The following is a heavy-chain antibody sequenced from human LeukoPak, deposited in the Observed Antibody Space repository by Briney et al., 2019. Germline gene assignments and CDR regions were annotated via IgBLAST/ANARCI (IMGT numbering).Heavy chain of an antibody. Sequence: GGSLRLSCTASGFTFSNAWMSWVRQAPGKGLEWVGRIKSKTDGGTTDYAVPVKGRFTISRDDSKNTLYLQMSSLKTEDTAVYYCTRDLYYYMDVWGKGTTVTISS. CDR2: IKSKTDGGTT. V-gene: IGHV3-15*01. J-gene: IGHJ6*03. CDR1: GFTFSNAW. CDR3: TRDLYYYMDV.